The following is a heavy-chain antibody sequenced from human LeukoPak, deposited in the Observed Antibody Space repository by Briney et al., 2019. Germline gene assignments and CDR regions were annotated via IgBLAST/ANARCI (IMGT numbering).Heavy chain of an antibody. CDR2: INHSGST. V-gene: IGHV4-34*01. CDR3: ARTTRPNYYDSSGYSH. Sequence: SETLSLTCAVYGGSFSGYYWSWIRQPPGKGLEWIGEINHSGSTNYNTSLKSRVTISGDTSKNQFSLKLSSVTAADTAVYYCARTTRPNYYDSSGYSHWGQGTLVTISS. J-gene: IGHJ4*02. D-gene: IGHD3-22*01. CDR1: GGSFSGYY.